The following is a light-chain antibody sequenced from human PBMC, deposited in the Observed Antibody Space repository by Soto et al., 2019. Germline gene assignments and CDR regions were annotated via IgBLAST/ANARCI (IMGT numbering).Light chain of an antibody. J-gene: IGLJ1*01. CDR1: SSDVGSYNL. V-gene: IGLV2-23*02. Sequence: QSALTQPASVSGSPGQSITISCTGTSSDVGSYNLVSWYQQHPGKAPKVMIYEVSKRPSGVSNRFSGSKSGNTASLTISGLQAEDEADYDCCSYARGSTFVFGTGTKLTVL. CDR2: EVS. CDR3: CSYARGSTFV.